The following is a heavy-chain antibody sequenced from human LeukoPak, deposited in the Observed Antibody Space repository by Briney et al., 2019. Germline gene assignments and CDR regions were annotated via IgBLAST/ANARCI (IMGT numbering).Heavy chain of an antibody. CDR1: GVTVNNNY. J-gene: IGHJ4*02. V-gene: IGHV3-23*01. Sequence: PGKSLRLSCAASGVTVNNNYMSWARHAPGRGLEWVAVISISGATTYYADSVKGRFTISRDNSKNTLFLQMNSLRAEDTSVYYCTKSQAASTLRSFDYWGQGTLVSVSS. CDR3: TKSQAASTLRSFDY. D-gene: IGHD2-15*01. CDR2: ISISGATT.